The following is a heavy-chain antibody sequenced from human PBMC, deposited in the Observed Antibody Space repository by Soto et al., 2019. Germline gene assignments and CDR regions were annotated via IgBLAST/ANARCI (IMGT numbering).Heavy chain of an antibody. J-gene: IGHJ4*02. CDR3: ARAVPRITMGREPFPFDY. D-gene: IGHD3-10*01. V-gene: IGHV1-18*01. Sequence: QVQLVQSGAEVKKPGASVKVSCKASGYTFTSYGISWVRQAPGQGLEWMGWISAYNGNTNYAQKLQGRVTMTTDTSTSTAYMELRSLRSDDTAVYYCARAVPRITMGREPFPFDYWGQGTLVTVSS. CDR1: GYTFTSYG. CDR2: ISAYNGNT.